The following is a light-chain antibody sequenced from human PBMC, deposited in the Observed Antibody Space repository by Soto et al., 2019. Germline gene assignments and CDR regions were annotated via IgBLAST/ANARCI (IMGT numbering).Light chain of an antibody. CDR1: SSNIGASYD. Sequence: QPVLTQPPSVSGAPGQRVTISCTGSSSNIGASYDVHWYQQLPGTAPKLVIYENIKRPSGVPDRFSGSKSDTSASLTVTGLQAEDEADYFCQSYDRSLNGWIFGGGTKLTVL. CDR3: QSYDRSLNGWI. V-gene: IGLV1-40*01. CDR2: ENI. J-gene: IGLJ2*01.